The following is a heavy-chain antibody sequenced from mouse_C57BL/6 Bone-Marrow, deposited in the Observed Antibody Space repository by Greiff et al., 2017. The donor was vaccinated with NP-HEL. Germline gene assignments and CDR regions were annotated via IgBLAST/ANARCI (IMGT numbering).Heavy chain of an antibody. V-gene: IGHV2-2*01. D-gene: IGHD2-5*01. J-gene: IGHJ4*01. CDR2: IWSGGST. Sequence: VQLQQSGPGLVQPSQSLSITCTVSGFSLTSYGVHWVRQSPGKGLEWLGVIWSGGSTDYNAAFISRLSISKDNSKSQVFFKMNSLQADDTAIYYCARNYYSNFFYYAMDYWGQGTSVTVSS. CDR3: ARNYYSNFFYYAMDY. CDR1: GFSLTSYG.